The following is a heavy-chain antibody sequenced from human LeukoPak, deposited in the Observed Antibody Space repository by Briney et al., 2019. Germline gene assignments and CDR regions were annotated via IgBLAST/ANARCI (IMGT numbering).Heavy chain of an antibody. CDR2: IYPGDSDS. D-gene: IGHD3-10*01. J-gene: IGHJ4*02. CDR1: GYSFTTYW. Sequence: GESLKISCKGSGYSFTTYWIAWVRQMPGKGLEWMGIIYPGDSDSRSSPSFQGQVTISADKSIDTTYLQWSSLKASDTAMYYCALRGDYWGQGTLVTVSS. V-gene: IGHV5-51*01. CDR3: ALRGDY.